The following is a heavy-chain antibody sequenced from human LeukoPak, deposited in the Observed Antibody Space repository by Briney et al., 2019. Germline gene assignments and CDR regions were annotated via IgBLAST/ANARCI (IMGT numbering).Heavy chain of an antibody. J-gene: IGHJ6*03. D-gene: IGHD5-12*01. Sequence: SETLSLTCIVSGVSISSYYWSWIRQPAGKGLEWIGRISGSTDYNPSLKSRVTMSVDTSKNEFSLKLSSVTAADTAVYYCARVLRGYDGDYYYYMDVWGKGTTVTISS. CDR3: ARVLRGYDGDYYYYMDV. CDR1: GVSISSYY. V-gene: IGHV4-4*07. CDR2: ISGST.